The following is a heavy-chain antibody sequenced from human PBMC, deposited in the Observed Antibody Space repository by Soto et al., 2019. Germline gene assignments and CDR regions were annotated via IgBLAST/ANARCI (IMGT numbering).Heavy chain of an antibody. CDR1: GGTFSSYT. Sequence: QVQLVQSGAEVKKPGSSVKVSCKASGGTFSSYTISWVRQAPGQGLEWMGRIIPILGIANYAQKFQGRVTITADKSASTAYMELSSLRSEDTAVYYCARAVAVAGMVYKWFDPWGQGTLVIVSS. D-gene: IGHD6-19*01. V-gene: IGHV1-69*02. CDR3: ARAVAVAGMVYKWFDP. J-gene: IGHJ5*02. CDR2: IIPILGIA.